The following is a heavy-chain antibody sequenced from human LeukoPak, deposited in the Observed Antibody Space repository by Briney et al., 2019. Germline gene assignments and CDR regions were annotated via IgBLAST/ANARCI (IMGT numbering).Heavy chain of an antibody. D-gene: IGHD1-26*01. J-gene: IGHJ4*02. CDR1: DVTFSGYI. V-gene: IGHV3-7*01. CDR3: VKGGATGGRFEN. Sequence: GASLRLSCAASDVTFSGYIMSWVRQAPGKGLDWVASMKEDGSEIYYVNSVKGRFTISRDNPKNSLYLQMNSLRADDTAVYYCVKGGATGGRFENWGQGTLVTVSP. CDR2: MKEDGSEI.